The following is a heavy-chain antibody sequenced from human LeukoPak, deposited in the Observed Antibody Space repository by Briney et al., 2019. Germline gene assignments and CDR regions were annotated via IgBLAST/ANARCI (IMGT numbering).Heavy chain of an antibody. CDR1: GGSISSGSYY. CDR2: IYTSGST. D-gene: IGHD3-22*01. J-gene: IGHJ4*02. CDR3: ARDTYYYDSSGYFSFDY. Sequence: KPSETLSLTCTVSGGSISSGSYYWSWIRQPAGKGLEWIGRIYTSGSTNYNPSLKSRVTISVDTSKNQFSLKLSSVTAADTAVYYCARDTYYYDSSGYFSFDYWGQGTLVTVSS. V-gene: IGHV4-61*02.